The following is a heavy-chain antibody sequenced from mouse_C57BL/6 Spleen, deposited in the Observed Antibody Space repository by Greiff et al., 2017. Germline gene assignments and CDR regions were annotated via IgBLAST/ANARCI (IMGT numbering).Heavy chain of an antibody. D-gene: IGHD3-3*01. V-gene: IGHV1-7*01. CDR1: GYTFTSYW. Sequence: QVQLQQSGAELAKPGASVKLSCKASGYTFTSYWMHWVKQRPGQGLEWIGYINPSSGYTKYNQKFKDKATFTADKSSSTAYMQLSRLTYEDSAVYYCARGDRMDYWGQGTSVTVSS. CDR2: INPSSGYT. J-gene: IGHJ4*01. CDR3: ARGDRMDY.